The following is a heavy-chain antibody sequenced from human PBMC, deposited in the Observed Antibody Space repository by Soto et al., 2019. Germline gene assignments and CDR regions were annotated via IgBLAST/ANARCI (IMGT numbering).Heavy chain of an antibody. CDR1: GFTFSTYT. Sequence: EVQVVESGGGLVKPGGSLRLSCVFSGFTFSTYTMNWVRQAPGKGLEWVSSINGRSNYVYYADSVKGRFTISRANAKNSRYLQMNRLRAEDTAIYYCAREDGVVGSSSAFDHWGLGTLVTVSS. CDR2: INGRSNYV. V-gene: IGHV3-21*01. D-gene: IGHD1-26*01. CDR3: AREDGVVGSSSAFDH. J-gene: IGHJ4*02.